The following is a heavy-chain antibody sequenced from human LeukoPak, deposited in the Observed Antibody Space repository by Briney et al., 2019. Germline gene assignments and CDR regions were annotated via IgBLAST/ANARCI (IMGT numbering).Heavy chain of an antibody. CDR2: ISGVASDI. J-gene: IGHJ4*02. Sequence: GGSLRLSCAASGFTFSDYYMTWIRQAPGKGLEWVSYISGVASDIYYGDSVKGRFTISRDNAKNSVYLQMNCLRAEDTAVYYCARGVDSRGWFGELTFDYWGQGTLVTVSS. CDR1: GFTFSDYY. V-gene: IGHV3-11*01. CDR3: ARGVDSRGWFGELTFDY. D-gene: IGHD3-10*01.